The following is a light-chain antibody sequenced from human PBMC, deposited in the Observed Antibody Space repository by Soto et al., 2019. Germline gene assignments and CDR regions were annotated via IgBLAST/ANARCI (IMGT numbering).Light chain of an antibody. J-gene: IGLJ2*01. CDR2: GNS. V-gene: IGLV1-40*01. Sequence: SVLTQPPSVSGAPGQKVIISCTGSSSNIGAGYDVHWYQQLPGTAPKLLIYGNSNRPSGVPDRLSGSKSGTSASLAITGLQVEDEADYYCQSYDSSLSAAVFGGGTKVTVL. CDR1: SSNIGAGYD. CDR3: QSYDSSLSAAV.